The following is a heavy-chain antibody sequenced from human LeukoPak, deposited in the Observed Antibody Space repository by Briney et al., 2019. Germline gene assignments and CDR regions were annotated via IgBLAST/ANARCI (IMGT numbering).Heavy chain of an antibody. V-gene: IGHV3-23*01. D-gene: IGHD3-22*01. J-gene: IGHJ4*02. CDR3: AIERSRWDYYDSSGYFNY. CDR2: ISGSGGST. Sequence: GGSLRLSCAASGFTFSSYAMSWVRQAPGKGLEWVSAISGSGGSTCYADSVKGRFTISRDNSKNTLYLQMNSLRAEDTAVYYCAIERSRWDYYDSSGYFNYWGQGTLVTVSS. CDR1: GFTFSSYA.